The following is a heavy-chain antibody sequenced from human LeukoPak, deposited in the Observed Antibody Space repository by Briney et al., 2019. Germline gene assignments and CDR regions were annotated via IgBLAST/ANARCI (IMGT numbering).Heavy chain of an antibody. J-gene: IGHJ4*02. V-gene: IGHV4-28*01. Sequence: PSDTLSLTCAVSGGSISTSNWWGWIRQPPGKGLEWIGYIYYSGSTYYKPSLKSRVTMSVDTSKNQFSLKLSSVTAVDTAVYYCARNDQESSGFDSWGQGTLVTVSS. D-gene: IGHD3-22*01. CDR1: GGSISTSNW. CDR3: ARNDQESSGFDS. CDR2: IYYSGST.